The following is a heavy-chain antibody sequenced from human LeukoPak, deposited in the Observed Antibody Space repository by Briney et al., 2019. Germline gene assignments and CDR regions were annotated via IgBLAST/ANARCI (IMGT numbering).Heavy chain of an antibody. CDR3: ATRVIASDNWFDP. J-gene: IGHJ5*02. CDR1: GGSISSSSYY. V-gene: IGHV4-39*01. Sequence: SETLSLTCTVSGGSISSSSYYWGWIRQPPGKGLEWIGSIYYSGSTYYNPSLKSRVTISVDTSKHQFSLKLSSVTAADTAVYYCATRVIASDNWFDPWGQGTLVTVSS. CDR2: IYYSGST. D-gene: IGHD2-21*01.